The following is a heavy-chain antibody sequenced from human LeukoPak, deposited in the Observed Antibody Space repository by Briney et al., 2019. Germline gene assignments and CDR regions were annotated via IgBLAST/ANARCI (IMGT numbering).Heavy chain of an antibody. V-gene: IGHV1-46*01. Sequence: ASVKVSCKASGYTFTSYYMHWVRQAPGQGLEWMRIINPSGGSTSYAQKFQGRVTMTRDMSTSTVYMELSSLRSEDTAVYYCARDTGEGDYFDYWGQGTLVTVSS. CDR3: ARDTGEGDYFDY. J-gene: IGHJ4*02. CDR2: INPSGGST. CDR1: GYTFTSYY. D-gene: IGHD1-14*01.